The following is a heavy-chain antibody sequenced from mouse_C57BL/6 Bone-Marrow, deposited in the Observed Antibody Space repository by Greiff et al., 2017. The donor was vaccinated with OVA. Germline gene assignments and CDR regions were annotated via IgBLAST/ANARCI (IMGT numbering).Heavy chain of an antibody. V-gene: IGHV14-4*01. J-gene: IGHJ2*01. CDR2: IDPENGDT. Sequence: EVQLKESGAELVRPGASVKLSCTASGFNIKDDYMHWVKQRPEQGLEWIGWIDPENGDTEYASKFQGKATITADTSSNTAYLQLSSLTSEDTAVYYCTTGNYYGSPYYFDYWGQGTTLTVSS. D-gene: IGHD1-1*01. CDR1: GFNIKDDY. CDR3: TTGNYYGSPYYFDY.